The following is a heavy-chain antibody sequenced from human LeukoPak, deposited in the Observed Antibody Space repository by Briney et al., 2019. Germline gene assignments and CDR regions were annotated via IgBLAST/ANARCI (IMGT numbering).Heavy chain of an antibody. CDR2: INHSGST. D-gene: IGHD6-13*01. CDR1: GGSFSGYY. CDR3: ARGSSSWSYTKLDY. V-gene: IGHV4-34*01. Sequence: PSETLSLTCAVYGGSFSGYYWSWIRQPPGKGLEWIGEINHSGSTNYNPSLKSRVTISVDTSKNQFSLKLSSVTAADTAVYYCARGSSSWSYTKLDYWGQGTLVTVSS. J-gene: IGHJ4*02.